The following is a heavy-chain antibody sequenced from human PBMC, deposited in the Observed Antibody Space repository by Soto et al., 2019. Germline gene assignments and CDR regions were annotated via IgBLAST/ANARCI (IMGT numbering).Heavy chain of an antibody. CDR2: INPNSGGT. J-gene: IGHJ6*02. CDR1: GYTFTGYY. D-gene: IGHD1-1*01. V-gene: IGHV1-2*02. Sequence: ASVKVSCKASGYTFTGYYMHWVRQAPGQGLEWMGWINPNSGGTNYAQKFQGRVTMTRDTSISTAYMELSRLRSDDTAVYYCARDWNQWDYYYYGMDVWGQGTTVTVSS. CDR3: ARDWNQWDYYYYGMDV.